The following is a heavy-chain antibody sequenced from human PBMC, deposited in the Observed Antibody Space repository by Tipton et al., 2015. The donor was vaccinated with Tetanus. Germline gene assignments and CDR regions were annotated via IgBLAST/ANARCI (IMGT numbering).Heavy chain of an antibody. CDR2: ISYTGTT. V-gene: IGHV4-59*12. D-gene: IGHD1-26*01. CDR1: GGSISSYY. Sequence: GLVKPSETLSLTCTVSGGSISSYYWSWIRQHPGKGLDWIGYISYTGTTHYNPSLKSRVTISLDRSKNQFSLKLTSVTAADTAVYYCARGLPREPFYFDYWGQGKQVTVSS. J-gene: IGHJ4*02. CDR3: ARGLPREPFYFDY.